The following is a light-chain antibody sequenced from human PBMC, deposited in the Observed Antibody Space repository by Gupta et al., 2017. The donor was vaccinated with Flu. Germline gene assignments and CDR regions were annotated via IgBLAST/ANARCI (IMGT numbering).Light chain of an antibody. Sequence: QSALTQPRSVSGSPGQSVTISCTGTSSDVGGYNYVSWYQQHPGKAPKLMIYDVSKRPSGVPDRFSGSKSRNTASLTISGLQAEDEADYYCCSYAGSYTSYVFGTGTKVTVL. CDR2: DVS. CDR1: SSDVGGYNY. V-gene: IGLV2-11*01. CDR3: CSYAGSYTSYV. J-gene: IGLJ1*01.